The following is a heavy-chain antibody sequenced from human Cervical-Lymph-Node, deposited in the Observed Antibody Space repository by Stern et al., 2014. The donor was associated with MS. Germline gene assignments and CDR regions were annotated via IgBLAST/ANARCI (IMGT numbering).Heavy chain of an antibody. Sequence: VQLGESGGGVVQPGRSLRLSWAASGFSFSRYAMHWVRQAPGKGLEWVALIWYDGSNPYYADSVTGRFTISRDNFKNTLYLQMNSLRAEDTAVYYCASAYSSSHYYFDYWGQGTLVTVSS. CDR3: ASAYSSSHYYFDY. CDR1: GFSFSRYA. J-gene: IGHJ4*02. D-gene: IGHD6-13*01. V-gene: IGHV3-33*01. CDR2: IWYDGSNP.